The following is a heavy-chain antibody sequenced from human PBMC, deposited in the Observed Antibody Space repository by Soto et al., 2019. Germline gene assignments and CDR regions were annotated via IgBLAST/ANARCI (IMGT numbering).Heavy chain of an antibody. CDR2: IWYDGSNK. CDR3: ARDFGYCSSTSCSTNYYYYGMDV. D-gene: IGHD2-2*02. Sequence: GGSLRLSCAASGFTFSSYGMHWVRQAPGKGLEWVAVIWYDGSNKYYADSVKGRFTISRDNSKNTLYLQMNSLRAEDTAVYYCARDFGYCSSTSCSTNYYYYGMDVWGQGTTVTVSS. J-gene: IGHJ6*02. V-gene: IGHV3-33*01. CDR1: GFTFSSYG.